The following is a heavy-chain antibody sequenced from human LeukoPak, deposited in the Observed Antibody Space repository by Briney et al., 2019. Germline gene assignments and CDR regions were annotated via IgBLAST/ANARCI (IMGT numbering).Heavy chain of an antibody. CDR2: ISGSGGST. CDR3: AEGPYYGSGSYYNIMDV. D-gene: IGHD3-10*01. CDR1: GFTFTNYA. J-gene: IGHJ6*02. V-gene: IGHV3-23*01. Sequence: PGGSLRLSCAASGFTFTNYAMIWVRQAPGKGLEWVSAISGSGGSTYYADSVKGRFTISRDNSKNTLFLQVNSLRAEDTAVYYCAEGPYYGSGSYYNIMDVWGQGTTVTVSS.